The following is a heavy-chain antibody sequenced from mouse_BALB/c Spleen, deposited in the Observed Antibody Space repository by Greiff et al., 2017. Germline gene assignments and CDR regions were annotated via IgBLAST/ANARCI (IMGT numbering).Heavy chain of an antibody. V-gene: IGHV1-14*01. CDR2: INPYNDGT. J-gene: IGHJ4*01. D-gene: IGHD1-1*01. CDR1: GYTFTSYV. CDR3: ARCPTTVVAPYYYAMDY. Sequence: EVQLQQSGPELVKPGASVKMSCKASGYTFTSYVMHWVKQKPGQGLEWIGYINPYNDGTKYNEKFKGKATLTSDKSSSTAYMQLSSLTSEDSAVYYCARCPTTVVAPYYYAMDYWGQGTSVTVSS.